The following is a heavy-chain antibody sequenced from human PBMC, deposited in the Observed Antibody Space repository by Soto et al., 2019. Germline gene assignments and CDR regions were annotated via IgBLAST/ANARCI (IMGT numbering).Heavy chain of an antibody. V-gene: IGHV2-5*02. J-gene: IGHJ4*02. CDR1: GFSLTTRGVG. CDR3: AHRPPGDSYHFDY. CDR2: IYWDDDE. D-gene: IGHD5-18*01. Sequence: QITLKESGPPLVKPTQTLTLTCTFSGFSLTTRGVGVGWIRQPPGKALEWLALIYWDDDEGYSPSLKSRLTPPKDTSKTQVVLTMTNMNPVDTATYSCAHRPPGDSYHFDYWGQGTLVTASS.